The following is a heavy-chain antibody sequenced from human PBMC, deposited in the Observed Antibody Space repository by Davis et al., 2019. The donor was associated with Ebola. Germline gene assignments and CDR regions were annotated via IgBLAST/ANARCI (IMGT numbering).Heavy chain of an antibody. CDR1: GFTFSSYA. CDR3: AREGSPIVGATLGDY. CDR2: ISYDGSNK. V-gene: IGHV3-30*04. J-gene: IGHJ4*02. D-gene: IGHD1-26*01. Sequence: PGGSLRLSCAASGFTFSSYAMHWVRQAPGKGLEWVAVISYDGSNKYYADSVKGRFTISRDNSKNTLYLQMNSLRAEDTAVYYCAREGSPIVGATLGDYWGQGTLVTVSS.